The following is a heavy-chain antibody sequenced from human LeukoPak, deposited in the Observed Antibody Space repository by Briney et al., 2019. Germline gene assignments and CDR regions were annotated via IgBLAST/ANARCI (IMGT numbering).Heavy chain of an antibody. CDR2: ISSSSSTI. Sequence: GGSLRLSCAASGFTFSSYSMTWVRQAPGKGLEWVSYISSSSSTIYYADSVKGRFTISRDNAKNSLYLQTNSLRAEDTAVYYCARGIAVAGADYWGQGTLVTVSS. V-gene: IGHV3-48*01. CDR1: GFTFSSYS. J-gene: IGHJ4*02. D-gene: IGHD6-19*01. CDR3: ARGIAVAGADY.